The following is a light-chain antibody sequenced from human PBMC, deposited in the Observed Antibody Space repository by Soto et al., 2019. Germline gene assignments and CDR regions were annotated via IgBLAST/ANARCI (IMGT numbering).Light chain of an antibody. CDR3: QQYHDWPPALT. J-gene: IGKJ4*01. CDR1: QSVDSK. Sequence: EIVMTQSPATLSVSPGERATLSCRASQSVDSKLAWYQQKPGQAPRPLIFDTSTRATGIPARFSGSGSGTEFTLTISSLQSEDFAVYYCQQYHDWPPALTFGGGTKVEI. V-gene: IGKV3-15*01. CDR2: DTS.